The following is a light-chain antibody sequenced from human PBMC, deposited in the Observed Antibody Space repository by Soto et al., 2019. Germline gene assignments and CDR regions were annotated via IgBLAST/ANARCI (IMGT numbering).Light chain of an antibody. V-gene: IGLV2-14*01. J-gene: IGLJ1*01. Sequence: QSALTQPASVSGSPGQSITISCTGTSSDVGGYNYVSWYQQHPGKAPKIIIYEVTNRPSGVSNRFSGSKSGNTASQTISGLQAEDDADYYCSSFTSRFTFNYIFGTGTKLTVL. CDR3: SSFTSRFTFNYI. CDR2: EVT. CDR1: SSDVGGYNY.